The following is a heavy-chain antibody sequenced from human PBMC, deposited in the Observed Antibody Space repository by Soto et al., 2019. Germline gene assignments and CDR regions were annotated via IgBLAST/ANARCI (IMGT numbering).Heavy chain of an antibody. J-gene: IGHJ4*02. D-gene: IGHD6-19*01. CDR3: AKDIERSSGWFDYFDY. CDR2: ISWNSGSI. CDR1: GFTFDDYA. Sequence: EVQLVESGGGLVQPGRSLRLSCAASGFTFDDYAMHWVRQAPGKGLEWVSGISWNSGSIGYADSVKGRFTISRDNAKNSLYLQMNSLRAEDTALYYCAKDIERSSGWFDYFDYWGQGTLVTVSS. V-gene: IGHV3-9*01.